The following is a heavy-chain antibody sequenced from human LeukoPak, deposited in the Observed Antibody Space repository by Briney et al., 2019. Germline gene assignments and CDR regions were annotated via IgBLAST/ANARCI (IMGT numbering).Heavy chain of an antibody. Sequence: ASVKVSCKASGYTFTSYGISLVRQAPGQGLEWMGWISAYNGNTNYAQKLQGRVTTTTDTSTSTAYMELRSLRSDDTAVYYCARRAPYGLVDYWGQGTLVTVSS. CDR1: GYTFTSYG. V-gene: IGHV1-18*01. CDR2: ISAYNGNT. D-gene: IGHD6-6*01. J-gene: IGHJ4*02. CDR3: ARRAPYGLVDY.